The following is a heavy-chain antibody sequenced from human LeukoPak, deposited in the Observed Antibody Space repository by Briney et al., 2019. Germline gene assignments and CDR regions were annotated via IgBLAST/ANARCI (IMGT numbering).Heavy chain of an antibody. D-gene: IGHD2-2*01. J-gene: IGHJ3*02. CDR1: GGTFSSYA. V-gene: IGHV1-69*05. CDR3: ARLYCSSTSCYPLGAFDI. CDR2: IIPIFGTA. Sequence: SVKDSCKDSGGTFSSYAISWVREAPGQGLEWMGRIIPIFGTANYAQKFQGRVTITTDESTSTAYMELSSLRSEDTAVYYCARLYCSSTSCYPLGAFDIWGQGTMVTVSS.